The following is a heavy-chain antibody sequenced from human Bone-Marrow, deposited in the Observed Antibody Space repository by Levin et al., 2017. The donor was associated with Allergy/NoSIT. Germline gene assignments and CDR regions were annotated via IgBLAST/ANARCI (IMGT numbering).Heavy chain of an antibody. Sequence: GESLKISCEASGFIFSDYAMNWVRQIPGKGLEWVSCISGNGASTYYADSVRGRFTISRDNSKRTLFLHMNGLRAEDSAVYYCARDYAFDVWGQGTVVSASS. CDR3: ARDYAFDV. CDR1: GFIFSDYA. CDR2: ISGNGAST. V-gene: IGHV3-23*01. J-gene: IGHJ3*01.